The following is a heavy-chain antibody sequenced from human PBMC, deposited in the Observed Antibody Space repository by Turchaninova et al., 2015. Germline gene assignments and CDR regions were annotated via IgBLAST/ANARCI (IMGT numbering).Heavy chain of an antibody. J-gene: IGHJ4*02. CDR2: INLDAPET. V-gene: IGHV5-51*01. Sequence: EVQLVQSGPEVKMPGESLQISCRGFGLTFPTKWIAWVRQKPGKGLAWMDMINLDAPETAYRPSLKGWVHLPTATFTSASVRWGSLKGSESSSYYCAAAQEYYYGGGHFDDWGQGTLLTVSS. CDR3: AAAQEYYYGGGHFDD. D-gene: IGHD3-10*01. CDR1: GLTFPTKW.